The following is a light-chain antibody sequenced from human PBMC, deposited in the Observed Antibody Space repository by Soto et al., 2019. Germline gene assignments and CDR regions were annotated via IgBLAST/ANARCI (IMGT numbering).Light chain of an antibody. CDR3: SSYTSSSTPYV. CDR2: EVS. J-gene: IGLJ1*01. V-gene: IGLV2-14*01. CDR1: SRDVGGYKY. Sequence: HSFLTQHDSVSGSPGQSITISCTGTSRDVGGYKYVSWYQQHPGKAPKLMIYEVSNRPSGVSNRFSGSKSGNTASLTISGLQAEDEADYYCSSYTSSSTPYVFGTGTKVTVL.